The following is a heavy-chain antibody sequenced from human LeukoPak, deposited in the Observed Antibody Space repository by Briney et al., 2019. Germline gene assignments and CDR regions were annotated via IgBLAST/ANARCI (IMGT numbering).Heavy chain of an antibody. CDR2: INPNSGGT. V-gene: IGHV1-2*02. CDR1: GYTFTGYY. Sequence: ASVKLSCKASGYTFTGYYMHWVRQAPAQGLEWMGWINPNSGGTNYAQKFQGRVTMTRDTSISTAYMELSRLRSDDTAVYYCARAIVASKGSYYYYGMDVWGQGTTVTVSS. J-gene: IGHJ6*02. D-gene: IGHD5-12*01. CDR3: ARAIVASKGSYYYYGMDV.